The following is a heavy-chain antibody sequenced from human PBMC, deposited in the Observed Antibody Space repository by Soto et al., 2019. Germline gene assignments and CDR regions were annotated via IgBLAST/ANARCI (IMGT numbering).Heavy chain of an antibody. CDR3: ARTASRANFDY. CDR2: IYYSGST. Sequence: SETLSLTCTVSGGSISSGGYYWSWIRQHPGKGLEWIGYIYYSGSTYYNPSLKSRVTISVDTSKNQFSLKLSSVTAADTAVYYCARTASRANFDYWGQGTLVTVSS. CDR1: GGSISSGGYY. J-gene: IGHJ4*02. V-gene: IGHV4-31*03.